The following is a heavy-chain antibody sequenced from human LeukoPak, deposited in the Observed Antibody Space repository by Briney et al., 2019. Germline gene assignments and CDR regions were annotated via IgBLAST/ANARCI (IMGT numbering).Heavy chain of an antibody. D-gene: IGHD3-22*01. J-gene: IGHJ4*02. CDR1: GGSFSGYY. Sequence: SETLSLTCAVYGGSFSGYYWSWIRQPPGKGLEWIGEINHSGSTNYNPSLKSRVTISVDTSKNQFSLKLSSVTAADTAVYYCARRRSDYYDSSGYPIDYWGQGTLVTVSS. CDR2: INHSGST. V-gene: IGHV4-34*01. CDR3: ARRRSDYYDSSGYPIDY.